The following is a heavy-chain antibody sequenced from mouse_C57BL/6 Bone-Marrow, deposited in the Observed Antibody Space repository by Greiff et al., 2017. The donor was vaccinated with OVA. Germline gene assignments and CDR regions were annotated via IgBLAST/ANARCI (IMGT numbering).Heavy chain of an antibody. J-gene: IGHJ2*01. CDR2: IDPETGGT. V-gene: IGHV1-15*01. CDR3: TRKWLRDD. Sequence: VQLKESGAELVRPGASVTLSCKASGYTFTDYEMHWVKQTPVHGLEWIGAIDPETGGTAYNQKFKGKAILTADKSSSTAYMELRSLTSEDSAVYYCTRKWLRDDWGQGTTLTVSS. CDR1: GYTFTDYE. D-gene: IGHD2-2*01.